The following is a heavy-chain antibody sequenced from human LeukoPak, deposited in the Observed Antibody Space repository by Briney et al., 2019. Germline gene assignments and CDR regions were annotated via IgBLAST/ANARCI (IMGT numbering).Heavy chain of an antibody. V-gene: IGHV3-7*03. Sequence: PGGSLRLSCAASGFIFSSYWMSWVRQAPGPGLEWVANIKQDGSEKYYVDSVKGRFTISRDNAKNSLYLQMNSLRAEDTAVYYCASLWFGESNYYYGVDVWGKGTTVTVSS. CDR2: IKQDGSEK. CDR1: GFIFSSYW. CDR3: ASLWFGESNYYYGVDV. J-gene: IGHJ6*04. D-gene: IGHD3-10*01.